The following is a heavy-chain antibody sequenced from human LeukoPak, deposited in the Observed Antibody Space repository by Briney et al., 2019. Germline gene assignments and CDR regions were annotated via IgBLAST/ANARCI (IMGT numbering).Heavy chain of an antibody. CDR3: ARQGKGISSCDDTGLPRGAFDI. J-gene: IGHJ3*02. D-gene: IGHD2/OR15-2a*01. V-gene: IGHV5-51*01. Sequence: GESLKISCKASGYSLSAYWIGWVRQMPGKGLEWMGIIYPPDSDARYSPAFRGRVTISADKSTNSAYLQWSSLRASDTAMYYCARQGKGISSCDDTGLPRGAFDIWGQGTMVTVSS. CDR2: IYPPDSDA. CDR1: GYSLSAYW.